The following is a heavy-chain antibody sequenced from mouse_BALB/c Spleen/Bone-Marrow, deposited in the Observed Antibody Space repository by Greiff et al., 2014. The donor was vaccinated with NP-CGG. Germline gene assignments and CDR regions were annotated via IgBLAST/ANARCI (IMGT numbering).Heavy chain of an antibody. V-gene: IGHV1-82*01. D-gene: IGHD1-1*02. Sequence: VQLQQSGPEVVKPGASVKISCKASGYAFSNSWMNWVKQRPGQGLEWIGRIYPGDGNTNYNGKFKGKATLTADKSSSTVYMQLTSLTSVDSAVYFCARWWGVYFDVWGAGTTVTVSS. CDR1: GYAFSNSW. CDR3: ARWWGVYFDV. CDR2: IYPGDGNT. J-gene: IGHJ1*01.